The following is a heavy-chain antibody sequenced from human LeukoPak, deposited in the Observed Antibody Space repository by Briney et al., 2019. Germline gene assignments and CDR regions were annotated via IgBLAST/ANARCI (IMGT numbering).Heavy chain of an antibody. J-gene: IGHJ4*02. CDR2: IRSDGSDK. D-gene: IGHD6-13*01. CDR1: RFTFSTYE. Sequence: GSLRLSCAASRFTFSTYEMNWVRQAPGKGLEWVALIRSDGSDKYYADSVKGRFTISRDNSKNTLFLQMNSLRAEDTAVYYCAKDIAAAGGPCAYWGRGTLVTVSS. CDR3: AKDIAAAGGPCAY. V-gene: IGHV3-30*02.